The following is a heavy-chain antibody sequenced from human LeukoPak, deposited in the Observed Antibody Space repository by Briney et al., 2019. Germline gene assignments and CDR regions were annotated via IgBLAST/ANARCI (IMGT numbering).Heavy chain of an antibody. D-gene: IGHD3-22*01. CDR1: GFTFSSYG. V-gene: IGHV3-30*18. Sequence: PGRSLRLSCAASGFTFSSYGMHWVRQAPGKGLEWVALISYDGSNKYYADPVKGRFTISRDNSKNTPYLHMNTLRAEDTAVYYCAKDRGAYYYDSSDYWGQGTLVTVSS. CDR3: AKDRGAYYYDSSDY. J-gene: IGHJ4*02. CDR2: ISYDGSNK.